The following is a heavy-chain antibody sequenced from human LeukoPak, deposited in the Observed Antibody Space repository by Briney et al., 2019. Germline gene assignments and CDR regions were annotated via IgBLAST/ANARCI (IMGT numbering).Heavy chain of an antibody. V-gene: IGHV1-69*13. J-gene: IGHJ4*02. Sequence: ASVKVPCKASGATSSSYAFGWVRKPPDKGLEWLGGTIPIFGTANYAQKFQGRVTITADESTSTAYMELSSLRSEDTAVYYCARDRGYCSSTSCYQWESPGDYWGQGTLVTVSS. D-gene: IGHD2-2*01. CDR3: ARDRGYCSSTSCYQWESPGDY. CDR2: TIPIFGTA. CDR1: GATSSSYA.